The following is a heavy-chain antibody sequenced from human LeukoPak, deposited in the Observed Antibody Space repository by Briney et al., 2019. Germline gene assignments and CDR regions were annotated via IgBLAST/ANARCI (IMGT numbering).Heavy chain of an antibody. CDR2: ISSSSSYI. D-gene: IGHD3-10*01. CDR1: GFTFSSYS. J-gene: IGHJ4*02. V-gene: IGHV3-21*01. Sequence: PGGSLRLSCAASGFTFSSYSMNWVRQAPGKGLEWVSSISSSSSYIYYADSVKGRFTISRDNAKNSLYLQMNSLRAEDTAVYYCARKDERYYGSGNSSPGYWGQGTLVTVSS. CDR3: ARKDERYYGSGNSSPGY.